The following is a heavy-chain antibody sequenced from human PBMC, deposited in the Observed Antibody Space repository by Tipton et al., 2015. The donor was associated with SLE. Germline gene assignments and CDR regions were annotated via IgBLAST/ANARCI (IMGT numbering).Heavy chain of an antibody. V-gene: IGHV4-39*07. Sequence: TLSLTCTVSGGSISSSGYYWGWIRQPPGKGLEWIGSIFYNGNTYYSPSLKSRVTISLDTSKNQFSLKLNSVTAADTGVYYCARAGIGALGKAAYWGQGTLVTVSS. J-gene: IGHJ4*02. D-gene: IGHD6-13*01. CDR1: GGSISSSGYY. CDR2: IFYNGNT. CDR3: ARAGIGALGKAAY.